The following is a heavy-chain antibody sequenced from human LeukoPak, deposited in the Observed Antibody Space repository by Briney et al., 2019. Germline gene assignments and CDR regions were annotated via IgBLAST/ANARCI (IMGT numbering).Heavy chain of an antibody. CDR3: ARSNNYYESSGYYAKSRRDFDY. J-gene: IGHJ4*02. CDR2: INPSGGST. CDR1: VYTFTSYY. D-gene: IGHD3-22*01. V-gene: IGHV1-46*01. Sequence: ASVKLSCKSSVYTFTSYYMHWVRQAPGQGLEWMGIINPSGGSTSYAQKFQGRVTMTRATSTSTVYMELSSLRSEDTAVYYCARSNNYYESSGYYAKSRRDFDYWGQGTLVTVSS.